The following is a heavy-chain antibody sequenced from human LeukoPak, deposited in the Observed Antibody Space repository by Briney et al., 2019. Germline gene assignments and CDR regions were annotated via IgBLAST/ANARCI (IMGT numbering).Heavy chain of an antibody. J-gene: IGHJ4*02. D-gene: IGHD5-24*01. CDR3: ATETRDGHDY. Sequence: GGSLRLSCAASGFTFTAYTINWVHQAPGKGLEWVSYISGSTTDIYYADSVKGRFTISRDNSKNTLYLQMNSLRAEDTAVYYCATETRDGHDYWGQGTLVTVSS. CDR1: GFTFTAYT. V-gene: IGHV3-21*01. CDR2: ISGSTTDI.